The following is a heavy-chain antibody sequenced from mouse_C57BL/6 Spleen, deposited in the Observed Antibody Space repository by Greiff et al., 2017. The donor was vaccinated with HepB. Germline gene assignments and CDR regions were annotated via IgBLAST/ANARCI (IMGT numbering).Heavy chain of an antibody. CDR1: GYTFTSYW. J-gene: IGHJ1*03. CDR3: ARSDGYYGYFDV. V-gene: IGHV1-59*01. Sequence: QVQLQQPGAELVRPGTSVKLSCKASGYTFTSYWMHWVKQRPGQGLEWIGVIDPSDSYTNYNQKFKGKATLTVDTSSSTAYMQLSSLTSEDSAVYCCARSDGYYGYFDVWGTGTTVTVSS. CDR2: IDPSDSYT. D-gene: IGHD2-3*01.